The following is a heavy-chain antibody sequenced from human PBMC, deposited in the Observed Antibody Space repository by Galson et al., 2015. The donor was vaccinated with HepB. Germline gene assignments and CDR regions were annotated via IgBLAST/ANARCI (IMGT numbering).Heavy chain of an antibody. CDR1: GGSISSGGYS. J-gene: IGHJ3*02. CDR2: IYHSGST. V-gene: IGHV4-30-2*05. CDR3: ARDRGGTGTDAFDI. D-gene: IGHD3-10*01. Sequence: TLSLTCAVSGGSISSGGYSWSWIRQPPGKGLEWIGYIYHSGSTYYNPSLKSRVTISVDTSKNQFSLKLSSVTAADTAVYYCARDRGGTGTDAFDIWGQGTMVTVSS.